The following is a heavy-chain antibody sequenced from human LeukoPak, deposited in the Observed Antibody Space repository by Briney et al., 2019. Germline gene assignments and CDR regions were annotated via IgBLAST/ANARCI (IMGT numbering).Heavy chain of an antibody. CDR2: INGDGSTI. J-gene: IGHJ4*02. D-gene: IGHD6-19*01. V-gene: IGHV3-74*01. Sequence: GGSLRLSCAASGFTLSGHWMHWVRQTPGKGLVWVSHINGDGSTINYADSVKGRFTISRDNAKNTLYLQMNSLRVEDTAVYYCVRDSSGSYWGQGTLVTVSS. CDR1: GFTLSGHW. CDR3: VRDSSGSY.